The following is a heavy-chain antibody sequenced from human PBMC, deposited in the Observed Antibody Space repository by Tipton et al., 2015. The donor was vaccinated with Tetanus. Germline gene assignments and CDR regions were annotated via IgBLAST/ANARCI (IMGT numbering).Heavy chain of an antibody. D-gene: IGHD3-22*01. Sequence: GSLRLSCAASGFTLRTYSMNWVRQAPGKGPEWVANINQDGSDRYYVDSVKGRFTISRDNADNSLYLQMNSLRAEDTALYYCARDVKDAIVVDSYWGQGTLVTVSS. CDR3: ARDVKDAIVVDSY. J-gene: IGHJ4*02. CDR2: INQDGSDR. CDR1: GFTLRTYS. V-gene: IGHV3-7*01.